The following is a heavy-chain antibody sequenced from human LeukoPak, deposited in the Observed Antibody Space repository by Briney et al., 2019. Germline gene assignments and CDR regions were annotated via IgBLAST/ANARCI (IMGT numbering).Heavy chain of an antibody. CDR1: GLSFTDYG. CDR2: IKQDGSEK. D-gene: IGHD3-22*01. CDR3: TTDDSSGPYAFDI. Sequence: GGSLRLSCAASGLSFTDYGVHWVRQAPGKGLEWVANIKQDGSEKYYVDSVKGRFTISRDNAKNSLYLQMNSLRAEDTAVYYCTTDDSSGPYAFDIWGQGTMVTVSS. J-gene: IGHJ3*02. V-gene: IGHV3-7*03.